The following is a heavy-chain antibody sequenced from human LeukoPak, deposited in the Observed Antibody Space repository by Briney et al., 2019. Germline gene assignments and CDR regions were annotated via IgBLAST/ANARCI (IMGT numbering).Heavy chain of an antibody. CDR3: SKAYDSSGYYPVGIFDY. J-gene: IGHJ4*02. CDR2: IRYDGSNK. Sequence: GGSLRPSCAASGFTFSSYGMHWVRQAPGKGLEWVAFIRYDGSNKYYADSVKGRFTISRDNSKNTLYLQMNSLRAEDTAVYYRSKAYDSSGYYPVGIFDYWGQGTLVTVSS. V-gene: IGHV3-30*02. D-gene: IGHD3-22*01. CDR1: GFTFSSYG.